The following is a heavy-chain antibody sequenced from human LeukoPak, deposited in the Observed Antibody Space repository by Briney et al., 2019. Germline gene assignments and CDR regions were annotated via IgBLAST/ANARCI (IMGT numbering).Heavy chain of an antibody. CDR3: ARDGGGLAH. CDR1: GFAFSSFW. Sequence: AGGSLRLSCEVSGFAFSSFWMSWVRQAPGKGLEWVANINQDESEKFYVDSVKGRFTISRDNAKNSLYLQMDSLRVEDTAIYYCARDGGGLAHWGQGTLVTVSS. CDR2: INQDESEK. D-gene: IGHD3-10*01. V-gene: IGHV3-7*01. J-gene: IGHJ4*02.